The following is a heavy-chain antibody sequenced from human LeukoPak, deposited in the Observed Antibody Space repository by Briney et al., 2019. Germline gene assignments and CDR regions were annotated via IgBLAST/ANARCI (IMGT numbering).Heavy chain of an antibody. CDR1: GGSISSSSYY. CDR2: IYYSGST. J-gene: IGHJ6*03. V-gene: IGHV4-39*01. CDR3: ARIVVDIVVVPAAMSDGRNYYYYMDV. D-gene: IGHD2-2*03. Sequence: SETLSLTCTVSGGSISSSSYYWGWIRQPPGKGLEWIGSIYYSGSTYYNPSLKSRVTISVDTSKNQFSLKLSSVTAADTAVYYCARIVVDIVVVPAAMSDGRNYYYYMDVWGKGTTVTVSS.